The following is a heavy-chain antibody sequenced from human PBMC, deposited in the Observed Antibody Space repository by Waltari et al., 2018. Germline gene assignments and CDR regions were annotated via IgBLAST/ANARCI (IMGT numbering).Heavy chain of an antibody. CDR3: ARVGWGYCSGGSCQFDY. CDR1: GFTFSSYC. CDR2: ISSTRRYI. Sequence: EVQLVESGGGLVKPGGSLRLSCAASGFTFSSYCMNWVRQAPGKGLEWVPSISSTRRYIYYADAVKGRFTISRDNAKNSLYLQMNSLRAEDTAVYYCARVGWGYCSGGSCQFDYWGQGTLVTVSS. V-gene: IGHV3-21*01. J-gene: IGHJ4*02. D-gene: IGHD2-15*01.